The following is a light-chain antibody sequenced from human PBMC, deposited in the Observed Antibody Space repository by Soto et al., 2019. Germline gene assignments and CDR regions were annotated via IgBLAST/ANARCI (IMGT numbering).Light chain of an antibody. J-gene: IGKJ4*01. V-gene: IGKV1-12*01. CDR3: QQANTFPLT. CDR1: QGISSW. CDR2: AAS. Sequence: DIQMTQSPSTLSGSVGDRVTISCRSSQGISSWLAWYQQKPGKAPKLLIFAASSLKSGVPSRFSGSGSGTDFTLTISSLQPDDFATYYCQQANTFPLTFGGGTKVDI.